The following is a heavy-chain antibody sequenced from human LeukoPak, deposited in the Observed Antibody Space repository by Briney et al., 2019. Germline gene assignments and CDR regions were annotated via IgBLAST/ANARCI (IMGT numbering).Heavy chain of an antibody. V-gene: IGHV3-48*03. CDR1: GFIFSGYE. Sequence: GGSLRLSCAASGFIFSGYEMHWVRQAPGKGLEWVSCISTSGSTIYYAGSVKGRFTNSRDNARNSLYLQMNSLRAEDTAVYYCARDGPAYSLDYWGQGTLVTVSS. D-gene: IGHD5-18*01. CDR3: ARDGPAYSLDY. J-gene: IGHJ4*02. CDR2: ISTSGSTI.